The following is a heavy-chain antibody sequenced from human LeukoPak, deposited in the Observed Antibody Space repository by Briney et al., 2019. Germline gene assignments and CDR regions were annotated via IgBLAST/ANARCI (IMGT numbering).Heavy chain of an antibody. V-gene: IGHV3-33*01. CDR1: GFTFSSHG. J-gene: IGHJ4*02. CDR2: IWYDGNNK. D-gene: IGHD1-26*01. CDR3: ARDPGGINSY. Sequence: GGSLRLSCAASGFTFSSHGIHWVRQAPGKGLEWVAVIWYDGNNKYYADSVQGRFTISRDSSKNTVYLQMNSLRAEDTAVYYCARDPGGINSYWGQGTLVTVSS.